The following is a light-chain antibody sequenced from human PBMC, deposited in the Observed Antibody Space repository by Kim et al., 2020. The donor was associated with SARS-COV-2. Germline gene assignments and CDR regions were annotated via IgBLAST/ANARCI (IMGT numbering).Light chain of an antibody. CDR1: SLRSYY. CDR2: GKN. J-gene: IGLJ2*01. V-gene: IGLV3-19*01. Sequence: ALEQTVRFTCQGDSLRSYYASWYQQKPGQAPVLVIYGKNNRPSGIPDRFSGSSSGNPASLTITGAQAEDEADYYCNSRDSSGNHLVFGGGTQLTVL. CDR3: NSRDSSGNHLV.